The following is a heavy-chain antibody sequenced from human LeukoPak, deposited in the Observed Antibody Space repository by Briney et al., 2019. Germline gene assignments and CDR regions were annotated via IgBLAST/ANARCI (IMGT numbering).Heavy chain of an antibody. D-gene: IGHD4-17*01. CDR1: GGSISSYY. V-gene: IGHV4-59*01. J-gene: IGHJ4*02. CDR2: IYYRGNT. CDR3: ARGSVDTVTGDY. Sequence: SETLSLTCTVSGGSISSYYWSWIRQPPGKGLEWIGYIYYRGNTNYNPSLKSRVTISVDTSKNQLSLKLSSVTAADTAVYYCARGSVDTVTGDYWGRGTLVTVSS.